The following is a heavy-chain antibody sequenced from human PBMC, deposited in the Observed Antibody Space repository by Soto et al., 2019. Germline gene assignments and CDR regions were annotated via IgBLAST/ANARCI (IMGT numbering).Heavy chain of an antibody. Sequence: QVQLVQSGAEVKKPGSSVKVSCKASGGTFSSYAISWVRQAPGQGLEWMGGIIPIFGTANYAQKFQGRVTNTADQTTSKAYMELSSLRSGDTALYYCARGYCSGGSRPYAFDIWGQGTMVTVSS. D-gene: IGHD2-15*01. V-gene: IGHV1-69*12. CDR2: IIPIFGTA. J-gene: IGHJ3*02. CDR1: GGTFSSYA. CDR3: ARGYCSGGSRPYAFDI.